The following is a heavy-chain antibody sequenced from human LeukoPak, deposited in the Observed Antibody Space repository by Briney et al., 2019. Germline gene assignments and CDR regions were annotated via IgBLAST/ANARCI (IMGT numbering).Heavy chain of an antibody. CDR1: GGTFSTSS. D-gene: IGHD4-23*01. CDR2: ISAYNGNT. CDR3: ARRDDYGGNSGDY. Sequence: ASVKVSCKASGGTFSTSSISWVRQAPGQGLEWMGWISAYNGNTNYAQKLQGRVTMTTDTSTSTAYMELRSLRSDDTAVYYCARRDDYGGNSGDYWGQGTLVTVSS. J-gene: IGHJ4*02. V-gene: IGHV1-18*01.